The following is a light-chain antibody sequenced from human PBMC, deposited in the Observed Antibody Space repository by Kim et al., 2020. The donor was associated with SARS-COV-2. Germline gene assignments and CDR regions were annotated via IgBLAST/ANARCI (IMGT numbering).Light chain of an antibody. CDR2: DVS. V-gene: IGLV2-11*03. CDR1: SSDVGGYNY. CDR3: CSYAGSYTVV. Sequence: GQSVTISCNGTSSDVGGYNYVSWYQQHPGKAPKLMIYDVSKRPSGVPDRLSGSKSGNTASLTISGLQAEDEADYYCCSYAGSYTVVFGGGTQLTVL. J-gene: IGLJ2*01.